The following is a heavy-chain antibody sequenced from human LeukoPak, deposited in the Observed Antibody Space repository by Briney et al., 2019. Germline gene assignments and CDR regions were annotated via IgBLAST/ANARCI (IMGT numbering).Heavy chain of an antibody. D-gene: IGHD3-16*01. V-gene: IGHV3-30*03. CDR2: ISYDGSNK. CDR3: ARMPAGGFDY. CDR1: GFTFSSYG. Sequence: PGRSLRLSCAASGFTFSSYGMHWVRQAPGKGLEWVAVISYDGSNKYYADSVKGRFTISRDNSKNTLYLQMNSLRAEDTAVYYCARMPAGGFDYWGQGTLVTVSS. J-gene: IGHJ4*02.